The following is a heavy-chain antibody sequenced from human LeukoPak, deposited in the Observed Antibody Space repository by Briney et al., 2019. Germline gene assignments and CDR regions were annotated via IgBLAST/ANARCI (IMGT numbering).Heavy chain of an antibody. J-gene: IGHJ4*02. CDR1: GFTFSDYY. V-gene: IGHV3-23*01. Sequence: PGGSLRLSCAASGFTFSDYYMSWIRQAPGKGLEWVSAISGSGGSTYYADSVKGRFTISRDNSKNTLYLQMNSLRAEDTAVYYCAKIGIVVVPAARDFDYWGQGTLVTVSS. CDR2: ISGSGGST. CDR3: AKIGIVVVPAARDFDY. D-gene: IGHD2-2*01.